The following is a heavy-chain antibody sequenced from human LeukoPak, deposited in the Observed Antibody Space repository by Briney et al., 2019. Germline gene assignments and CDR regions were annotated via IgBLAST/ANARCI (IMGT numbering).Heavy chain of an antibody. J-gene: IGHJ3*02. Sequence: SETLSLTCTVSGGSISTYYWSWMRQPPGKGLEWIAYVYYSGSTNYNPSLKSRGTISVDTSKNQFSLKLSSVTAADTAVYYCARGSITVVPAFDIWGQGTMVTVSS. V-gene: IGHV4-59*12. CDR1: GGSISTYY. CDR3: ARGSITVVPAFDI. D-gene: IGHD4-23*01. CDR2: VYYSGST.